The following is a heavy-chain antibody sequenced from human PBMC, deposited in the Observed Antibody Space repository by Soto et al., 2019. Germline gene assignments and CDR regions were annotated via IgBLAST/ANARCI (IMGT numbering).Heavy chain of an antibody. V-gene: IGHV3-23*01. Sequence: GGSLRLSCAASGFTFSSYAMSWVRQAPGKGLEWVSAISGSGGSTYYADSVKGRFTISRDNSKNTLYLQMNSLRAEDTAVYYCAKGIGWNYVTWLNYYMDVWGKGTTVTVSS. J-gene: IGHJ6*03. CDR3: AKGIGWNYVTWLNYYMDV. CDR2: ISGSGGST. D-gene: IGHD1-7*01. CDR1: GFTFSSYA.